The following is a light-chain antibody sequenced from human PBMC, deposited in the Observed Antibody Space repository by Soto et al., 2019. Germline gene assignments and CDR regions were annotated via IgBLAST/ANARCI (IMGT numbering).Light chain of an antibody. CDR2: SAS. CDR3: QKYDSAPWT. V-gene: IGKV1-27*01. J-gene: IGKJ1*01. CDR1: QGIGNS. Sequence: IQMTQSPSSLSASVGDRVIITCRASQGIGNSLAWYQQKAGRVPKLLMHSASTLLSGVPSRLSGSGSGTDFTLTISSLQPEDVATYYCQKYDSAPWTFGQGTKVEIK.